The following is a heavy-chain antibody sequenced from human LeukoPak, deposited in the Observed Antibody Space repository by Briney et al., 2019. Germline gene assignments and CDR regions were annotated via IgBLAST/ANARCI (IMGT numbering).Heavy chain of an antibody. Sequence: PGGSLRLSCAASGFTFSSYWMTWVRQAPGKGLEWVANIKQDGGEKYYVDFVKGRFTISRDNAKNSLHLQMNSLRAEDTAVYYCTRDNPFDGHWGQGTLVTVSS. J-gene: IGHJ4*02. CDR2: IKQDGGEK. CDR3: TRDNPFDGH. CDR1: GFTFSSYW. V-gene: IGHV3-7*03. D-gene: IGHD3-9*01.